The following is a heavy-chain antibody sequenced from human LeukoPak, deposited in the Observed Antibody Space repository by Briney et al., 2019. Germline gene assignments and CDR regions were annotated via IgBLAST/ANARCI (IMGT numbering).Heavy chain of an antibody. V-gene: IGHV4-31*03. Sequence: SQTLSLTCTVSGGSISSGGYYWSWIRQHPGKGLEWIGYIYYSGSTYYNPSLKSRVTISVDTSNNQFSLKLSSVTAADTAVYYCARVGAAAGVYYFDYWGQGTLVTVSS. J-gene: IGHJ4*02. CDR3: ARVGAAAGVYYFDY. CDR1: GGSISSGGYY. D-gene: IGHD6-13*01. CDR2: IYYSGST.